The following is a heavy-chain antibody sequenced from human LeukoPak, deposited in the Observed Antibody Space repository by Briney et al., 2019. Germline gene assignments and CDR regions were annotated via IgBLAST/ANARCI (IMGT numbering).Heavy chain of an antibody. V-gene: IGHV3-23*01. Sequence: GGSLRLSCTASEFTFSDYAMSWVRQAAGEGLEWVSAISSSGGRTYYGDSVKGRFTISRDNSKKTLYLQMNSLRAGDTAVYYCAKGLHLAAADYWGQGTLVTVSS. CDR1: EFTFSDYA. D-gene: IGHD6-13*01. CDR2: ISSSGGRT. CDR3: AKGLHLAAADY. J-gene: IGHJ4*02.